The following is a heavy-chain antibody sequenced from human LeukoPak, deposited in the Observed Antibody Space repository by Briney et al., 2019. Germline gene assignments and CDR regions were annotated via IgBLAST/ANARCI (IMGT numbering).Heavy chain of an antibody. Sequence: GGPLRLSCAASGFTFSSYWMSWVRQAPGKGLEWVANIKQDGSEKYYVDSVKGRFTISRDNAKNSLYLQMNSLRAEDTAVYYCARGPGYSSSWFEYFQHWGQGTLVTVSS. CDR3: ARGPGYSSSWFEYFQH. D-gene: IGHD6-13*01. V-gene: IGHV3-7*01. CDR1: GFTFSSYW. J-gene: IGHJ1*01. CDR2: IKQDGSEK.